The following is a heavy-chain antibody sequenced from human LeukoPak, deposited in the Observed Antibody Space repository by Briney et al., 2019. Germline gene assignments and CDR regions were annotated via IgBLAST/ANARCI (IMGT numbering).Heavy chain of an antibody. CDR2: INPNSGGT. CDR1: GYTFTGYY. V-gene: IGHV1-2*02. CDR3: ARFSGYDYYFDY. Sequence: ASVKVSCKASGYTFTGYYMHWVRQAPGQGLEWMGWINPNSGGTNYAQKFQGRVTMTRDTSISTAYMELSRLRSDDTAVYYCARFSGYDYYFDYWGQGTLVTVSS. D-gene: IGHD5-12*01. J-gene: IGHJ4*02.